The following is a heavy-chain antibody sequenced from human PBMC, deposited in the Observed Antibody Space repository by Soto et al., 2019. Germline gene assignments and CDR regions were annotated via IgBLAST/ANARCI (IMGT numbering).Heavy chain of an antibody. CDR2: IYPGDSDA. CDR3: ARPNVAAAARSYFDP. Sequence: GESLKISCQGSGYRFANYWIAWVRQMPGKGLEWMGIIYPGDSDARYSPSFQGHVTISADRSINTVYLQWDSLQASDSAMYYCARPNVAAAARSYFDPWGQGTLVTVSS. V-gene: IGHV5-51*01. J-gene: IGHJ5*02. CDR1: GYRFANYW. D-gene: IGHD6-13*01.